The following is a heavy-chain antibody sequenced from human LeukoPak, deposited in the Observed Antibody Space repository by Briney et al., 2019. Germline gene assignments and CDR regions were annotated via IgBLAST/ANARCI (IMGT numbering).Heavy chain of an antibody. J-gene: IGHJ4*02. D-gene: IGHD6-13*01. CDR3: AREGSSPYFDY. CDR1: GGSISSYY. Sequence: SETLSLTCTVSGGSISSYYWSWIRQPPGKGLEWIGYIYYSGSTNYNPSLKSRVTISVDTSKNQFSLKLSSVTAADTAVYYCAREGSSPYFDYWGQGTLVTVSS. CDR2: IYYSGST. V-gene: IGHV4-59*12.